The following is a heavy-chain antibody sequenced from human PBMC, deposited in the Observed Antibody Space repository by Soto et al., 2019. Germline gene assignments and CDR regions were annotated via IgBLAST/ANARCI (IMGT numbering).Heavy chain of an antibody. Sequence: SETLSLTCTVSGVSISSYYWILLRPPPGKGLEWIGYIYYSGSTNYNPSLKSRVTISVDTSKNQFSLKLSSVTAADTAVYYCARGAVTPPYYYYYYYMDVWGNGTTVTVS. D-gene: IGHD4-4*01. V-gene: IGHV4-59*01. CDR1: GVSISSYY. CDR2: IYYSGST. CDR3: ARGAVTPPYYYYYYYMDV. J-gene: IGHJ6*03.